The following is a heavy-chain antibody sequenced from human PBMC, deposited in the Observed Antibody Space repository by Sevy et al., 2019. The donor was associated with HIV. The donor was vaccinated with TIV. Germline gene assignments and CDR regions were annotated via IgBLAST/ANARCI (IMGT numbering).Heavy chain of an antibody. CDR3: AAGTIDY. Sequence: GGSLRLSCVVSGLSLRDFEMNWVRQSPGRGLEWLSYINRTSESIDYADSVKGRFTISRDNAKNSLYLQMNSLRAEDTALYYCAAGTIDYWGQGTLVTVSS. J-gene: IGHJ4*02. CDR1: GLSLRDFE. V-gene: IGHV3-48*03. CDR2: INRTSESI. D-gene: IGHD1-1*01.